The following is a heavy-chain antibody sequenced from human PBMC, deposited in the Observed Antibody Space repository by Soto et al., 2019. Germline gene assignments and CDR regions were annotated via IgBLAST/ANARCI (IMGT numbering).Heavy chain of an antibody. CDR1: VDSISTYY. V-gene: IGHV4-4*07. D-gene: IGHD1-20*01. Sequence: PSETLSLTCTVSVDSISTYYWSWIRRPAGNGLEWIGRIDASGNTNYNPSLKSRVTMSADTSKKQFSLKLTSVTAADTAVYYCARYSNNWFQTEGMDVWGQGTTVTVSS. CDR3: ARYSNNWFQTEGMDV. J-gene: IGHJ6*02. CDR2: IDASGNT.